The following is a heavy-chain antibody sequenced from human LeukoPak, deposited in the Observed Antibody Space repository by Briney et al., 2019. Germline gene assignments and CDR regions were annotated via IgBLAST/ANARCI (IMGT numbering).Heavy chain of an antibody. V-gene: IGHV1-18*01. CDR3: ARVMQIQLWLQDYYYYGMDV. J-gene: IGHJ6*02. D-gene: IGHD5-18*01. CDR1: GYTFTSYG. CDR2: ISAYNGNT. Sequence: ASVKVSCKASGYTFTSYGISWVRQAPGQGLEWMGWISAYNGNTNYAQKLQGRVTMTTDTSTSTAYMELRSLRSGDTAVYYCARVMQIQLWLQDYYYYGMDVWGQGTTVTVSS.